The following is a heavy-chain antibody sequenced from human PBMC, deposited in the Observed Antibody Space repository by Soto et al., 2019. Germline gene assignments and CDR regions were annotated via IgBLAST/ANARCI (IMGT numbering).Heavy chain of an antibody. CDR2: ISWNSGSI. J-gene: IGHJ4*02. Sequence: PGGSLRLSCAASGFTFDDYAMHWVRQAPGKGLEWVSGISWNSGSIGYADSVKGRFTISRDNAKNSLYLQMNSLRAEDTALYYCAKDKTALGYGLGPFDYWGQGTLVTVSS. D-gene: IGHD3-10*01. V-gene: IGHV3-9*01. CDR3: AKDKTALGYGLGPFDY. CDR1: GFTFDDYA.